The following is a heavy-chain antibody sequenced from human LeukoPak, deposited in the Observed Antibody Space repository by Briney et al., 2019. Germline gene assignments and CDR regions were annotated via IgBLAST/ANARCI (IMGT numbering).Heavy chain of an antibody. CDR3: ARGGLRVMVYRLYYMDV. V-gene: IGHV1-2*02. D-gene: IGHD2-8*01. J-gene: IGHJ6*03. Sequence: ASVKVSCKASGYIFSGYYINWVRQAPGQGLEWMGWINPKSGATKYAQKFQGRITMTGDTSIGTAYMELTRLRSDDTAVYYCARGGLRVMVYRLYYMDVWGKGTTVTVSS. CDR1: GYIFSGYY. CDR2: INPKSGAT.